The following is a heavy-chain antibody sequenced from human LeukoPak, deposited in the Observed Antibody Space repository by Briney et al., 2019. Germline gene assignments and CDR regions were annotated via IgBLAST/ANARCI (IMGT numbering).Heavy chain of an antibody. CDR3: ARETQGSSWYYFDY. J-gene: IGHJ4*02. CDR1: GYTFTGNY. D-gene: IGHD6-13*01. V-gene: IGHV1-2*02. Sequence: ASVKVSCKASGYTFTGNYMHWVRQAPGQGLEWMGWINPNSGGTNYAQKFQGRVTMTRDTSISTAYMELRRLRSDDTAVYYCARETQGSSWYYFDYWGQGTLVTVSS. CDR2: INPNSGGT.